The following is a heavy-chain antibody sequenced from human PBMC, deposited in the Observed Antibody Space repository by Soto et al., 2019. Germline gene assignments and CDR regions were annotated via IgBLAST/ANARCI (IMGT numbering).Heavy chain of an antibody. CDR1: GGTFSSYA. D-gene: IGHD6-13*01. CDR3: ARDSAAADDYFDY. Sequence: ASVKVSCKASGGTFSSYAIGWVRQAPGQGLEWMGGIIPIFGTANYAQKFQGRVTITADESTSTAYMELSSLRSEDTAVYYCARDSAAADDYFDYWGQGTLVTVSS. CDR2: IIPIFGTA. V-gene: IGHV1-69*13. J-gene: IGHJ4*02.